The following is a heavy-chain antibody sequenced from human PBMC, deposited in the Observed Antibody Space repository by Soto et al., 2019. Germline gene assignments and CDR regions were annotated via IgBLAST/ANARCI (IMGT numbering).Heavy chain of an antibody. V-gene: IGHV4-39*07. CDR1: GXSVDSNRYS. J-gene: IGHJ4*02. Sequence: PSETLSLTCTVSGXSVDSNRYSWTWIRQPPGTGLEWIGEINHTGSTNYNPSLKSRVTISVDTSKNQFSLKLTSVTAADTAVYYCARDKITGLFGYWGQGTLVTVSS. D-gene: IGHD2-8*02. CDR2: INHTGST. CDR3: ARDKITGLFGY.